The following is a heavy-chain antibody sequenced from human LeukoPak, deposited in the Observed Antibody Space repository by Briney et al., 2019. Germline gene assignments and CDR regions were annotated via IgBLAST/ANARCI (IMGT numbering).Heavy chain of an antibody. CDR3: ASARTTAFMDV. CDR1: GGSISSYY. Sequence: PSETLSLTXTVSGGSISSYYWSWIRQPAGKGVEWIGRIYTSGSTNYNPSLKSRVTMSVDTSKNQFSLKLSSVTAADTAVYYCASARTTAFMDVWGKGTTVTVSS. CDR2: IYTSGST. J-gene: IGHJ6*04. D-gene: IGHD2-2*01. V-gene: IGHV4-4*07.